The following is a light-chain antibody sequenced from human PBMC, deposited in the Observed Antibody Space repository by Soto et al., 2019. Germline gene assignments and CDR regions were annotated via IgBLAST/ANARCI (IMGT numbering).Light chain of an antibody. CDR1: ISNIGSNY. J-gene: IGLJ1*01. V-gene: IGLV1-47*01. CDR2: RNN. CDR3: AAWDDSLSVLYV. Sequence: QSVLTQPPSASGTPGQRVTISCSGSISNIGSNYVYWYQQIPGTAPKLLIYRNNQRPSGVPDRFSGSKSGTSASLAISGLRSEDEADYYCAAWDDSLSVLYVFGTGTKVTVL.